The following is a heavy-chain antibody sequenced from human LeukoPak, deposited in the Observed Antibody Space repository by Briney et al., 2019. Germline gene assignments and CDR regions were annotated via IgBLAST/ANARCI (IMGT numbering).Heavy chain of an antibody. V-gene: IGHV4-30-2*01. CDR3: AKVSGRNYFD. J-gene: IGHJ4*02. D-gene: IGHD3-10*01. CDR2: IYHSGST. Sequence: PSETLSLTCAVSGGSISSGGYSWSWIRQPPGKGLEWIGYIYHSGSTYYNPSLKSRVTISVDRSKNQFSLKLSSVTAADRAVYYCAKVSGRNYFDNGAREPWSPSPQ. CDR1: GGSISSGGYS.